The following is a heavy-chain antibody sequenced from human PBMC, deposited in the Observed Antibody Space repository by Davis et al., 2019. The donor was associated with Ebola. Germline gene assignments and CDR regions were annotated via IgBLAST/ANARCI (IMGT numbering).Heavy chain of an antibody. D-gene: IGHD6-25*01. CDR2: ISSSSSYI. CDR3: ARERGVCYFEY. V-gene: IGHV3-21*01. J-gene: IGHJ4*02. CDR1: GFTFSNYS. Sequence: GGSLRLSCAASGFTFSNYSMNWVRQAPGKGLEWVSSISSSSSYIYYADSVKGRFTISRDNAKNSLYLQMNSLRAEDTAVYYCARERGVCYFEYWGQGTLVTVSS.